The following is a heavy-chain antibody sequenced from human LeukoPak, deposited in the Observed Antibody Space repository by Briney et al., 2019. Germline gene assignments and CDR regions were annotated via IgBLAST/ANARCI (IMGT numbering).Heavy chain of an antibody. Sequence: GGSLRLSCSASGFTFSSYGMHWVRQAPGKGLEWVAFIRYDGSNKYYADSVKGRFTISRDNSKNTLYLQMNSLRAEGTAVYYCAKDQGSSWYLVDYWGQGTLVTVSS. CDR1: GFTFSSYG. CDR2: IRYDGSNK. V-gene: IGHV3-30*02. CDR3: AKDQGSSWYLVDY. D-gene: IGHD6-13*01. J-gene: IGHJ4*02.